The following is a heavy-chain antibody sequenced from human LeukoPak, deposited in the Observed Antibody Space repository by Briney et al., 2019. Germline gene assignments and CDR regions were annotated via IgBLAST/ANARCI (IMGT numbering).Heavy chain of an antibody. Sequence: GASVEVSCKASGGTFSSYAINWVRQAPGQGLEWMGGIIPIFGTANYAQKFQGRVTITADKSTSTAYMELSSLRSEDTAVYYCARGRDYYDTSGYYYGSWGQGTLVTVSS. V-gene: IGHV1-69*06. J-gene: IGHJ5*02. CDR1: GGTFSSYA. CDR3: ARGRDYYDTSGYYYGS. D-gene: IGHD3-22*01. CDR2: IIPIFGTA.